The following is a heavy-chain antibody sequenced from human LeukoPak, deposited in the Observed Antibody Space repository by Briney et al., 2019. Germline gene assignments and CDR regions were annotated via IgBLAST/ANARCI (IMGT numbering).Heavy chain of an antibody. CDR1: GFTFSGYW. Sequence: GGSLRLSCAASGFTFSGYWMSWVRQAPGKGLEWVANIKQDGSEKNYVDSVKGRFTISRDNAKKSLFLQMNSLRVEDTAVYYCYCAPPDYWGQGTLVTASS. D-gene: IGHD2-21*01. J-gene: IGHJ4*02. V-gene: IGHV3-7*01. CDR2: IKQDGSEK. CDR3: YCAPPDY.